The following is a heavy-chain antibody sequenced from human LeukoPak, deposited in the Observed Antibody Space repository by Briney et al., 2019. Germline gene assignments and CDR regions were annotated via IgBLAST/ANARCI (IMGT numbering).Heavy chain of an antibody. D-gene: IGHD2-15*01. CDR2: IYWDDYK. CDR3: AQTYCSGGSCSYFGY. Sequence: SGPTLVKPTQTLTLTCTFSGFSLSTSGVAVGWIRQPPGKALEWLALIYWDDYKPYSPSLKSRLTITKDTSKHQVVLTMTNMDPVDTATYYCAQTYCSGGSCSYFGYWGQGTLVTVSS. CDR1: GFSLSTSGVA. V-gene: IGHV2-5*02. J-gene: IGHJ4*02.